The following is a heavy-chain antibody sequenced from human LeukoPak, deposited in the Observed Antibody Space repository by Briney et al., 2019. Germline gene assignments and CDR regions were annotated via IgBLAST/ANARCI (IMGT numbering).Heavy chain of an antibody. D-gene: IGHD2-2*01. Sequence: PSETLSLTCTVSGGSISSYYWSWLRQPPGKGLEWIGYIYYSGSTNYNPSLTSRVPISVDTSKNQFSLKLGSVPAADTAVYYCAREDCSSTSCHEVDVWGKGTTVTVSS. CDR2: IYYSGST. V-gene: IGHV4-59*01. CDR1: GGSISSYY. J-gene: IGHJ6*04. CDR3: AREDCSSTSCHEVDV.